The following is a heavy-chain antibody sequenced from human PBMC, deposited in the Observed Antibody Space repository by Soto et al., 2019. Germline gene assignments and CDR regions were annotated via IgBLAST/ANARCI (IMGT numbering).Heavy chain of an antibody. CDR1: ELTFNTYA. CDR3: ARDVGNYVPYYYGMDV. Sequence: QAQLVESGGGVVQPGRSLRLSCAASELTFNTYAMHWVRQAPGKGLEWVAVIAYDGNDKYYADSVKGRFTISRDNSKNALYLQMNTLRPEDTAMYYCARDVGNYVPYYYGMDVWGQGTTVTVSS. J-gene: IGHJ6*02. V-gene: IGHV3-30*03. CDR2: IAYDGNDK. D-gene: IGHD1-7*01.